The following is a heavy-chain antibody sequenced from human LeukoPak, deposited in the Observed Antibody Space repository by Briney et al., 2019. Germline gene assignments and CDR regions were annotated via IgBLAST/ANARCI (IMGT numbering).Heavy chain of an antibody. J-gene: IGHJ4*02. Sequence: GGSLRLSCAASGFTFSSYAMSWVRQAPGKGLGWVSAISGSGGSTYYADSVKGRFTISRDNSKNTLYLQMNSLRAEDTAVYYCAKRPHPVVPAAPFDYWGQGTLVTVSS. CDR2: ISGSGGST. CDR1: GFTFSSYA. CDR3: AKRPHPVVPAAPFDY. V-gene: IGHV3-23*01. D-gene: IGHD2-2*01.